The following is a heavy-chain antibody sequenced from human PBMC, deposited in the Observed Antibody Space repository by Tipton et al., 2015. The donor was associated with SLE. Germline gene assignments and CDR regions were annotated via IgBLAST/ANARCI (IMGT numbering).Heavy chain of an antibody. J-gene: IGHJ4*02. Sequence: TLSLTCTVSGGSISDNYWSWIRQPPGKELEWIGYIYYSGSTNYNPSLKSRVSISIDTSKNQFSLKVTSVTAADTAVYYCARDTYYAFDYWGQGRLVTVSS. V-gene: IGHV4-59*01. CDR1: GGSISDNY. CDR2: IYYSGST. D-gene: IGHD3-10*01. CDR3: ARDTYYAFDY.